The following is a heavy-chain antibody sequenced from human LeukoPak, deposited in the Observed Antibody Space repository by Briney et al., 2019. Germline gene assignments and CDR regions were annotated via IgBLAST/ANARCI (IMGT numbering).Heavy chain of an antibody. CDR1: GFTFSSYA. CDR2: ISSNGGST. CDR3: AKDIQYCSSTSCYIRLLGTHFDY. J-gene: IGHJ4*02. D-gene: IGHD2-2*02. Sequence: GGSLRLSCSASGFTFSSYAMHWVRQAPGKGLEYVSAISSNGGSTYYADSVKGRFTISRDNSKNTLYLQMNSLRAEDTAVYYCAKDIQYCSSTSCYIRLLGTHFDYWGQGTLVTVSS. V-gene: IGHV3-64*04.